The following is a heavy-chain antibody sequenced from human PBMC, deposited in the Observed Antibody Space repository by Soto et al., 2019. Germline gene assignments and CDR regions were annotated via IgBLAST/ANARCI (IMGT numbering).Heavy chain of an antibody. CDR1: GYTFTAYY. CDR2: INPNSGDT. V-gene: IGHV1-2*04. D-gene: IGHD4-17*01. J-gene: IGHJ4*02. CDR3: ARDDYTDYGLDY. Sequence: QVQLVQSGAEVKKLGAAVKVSCKASGYTFTAYYIHWVRQAPGQGLEWVGWINPNSGDTNYAQRFQGWVTMTGDRSVSTAYMELTSLRSEDTAVYYCARDDYTDYGLDYWGQGTLVTVSS.